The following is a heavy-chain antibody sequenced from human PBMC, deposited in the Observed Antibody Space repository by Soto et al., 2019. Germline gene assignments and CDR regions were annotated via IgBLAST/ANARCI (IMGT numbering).Heavy chain of an antibody. CDR1: GGSISSYY. CDR2: IYYSGST. V-gene: IGHV4-59*08. D-gene: IGHD2-2*01. CDR3: ARQQPNFGIVVIPAATYFDP. J-gene: IGHJ5*02. Sequence: SETLSLTCTVSGGSISSYYWSWIRQPPGKGLEWIGYIYYSGSTNYNPSLKSRVTISVDTSKNQFSLKLNSMTAADTAVYYCARQQPNFGIVVIPAATYFDPWGQGTLVTVSS.